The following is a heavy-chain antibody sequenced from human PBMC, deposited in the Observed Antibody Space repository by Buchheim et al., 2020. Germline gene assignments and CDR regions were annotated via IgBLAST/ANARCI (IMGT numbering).Heavy chain of an antibody. CDR3: ARDWRGSYDY. V-gene: IGHV3-30-3*01. D-gene: IGHD1-26*01. CDR1: GFSFSGYA. Sequence: QVQLVESGGDVVQPGRSLRLSCAAPGFSFSGYAMHWVRQPPGKGLEWVAYISYDESSQHYADSVKGRFSISRDNSKNTLYLQMNSLRIEDTAVYYCARDWRGSYDYWGQGT. CDR2: ISYDESSQ. J-gene: IGHJ4*02.